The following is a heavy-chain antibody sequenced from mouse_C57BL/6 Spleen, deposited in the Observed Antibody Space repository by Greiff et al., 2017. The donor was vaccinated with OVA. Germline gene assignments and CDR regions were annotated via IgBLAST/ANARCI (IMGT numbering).Heavy chain of an antibody. CDR1: GYTFTSYW. D-gene: IGHD1-1*01. CDR3: ARPLYYYGSSYEYFDV. J-gene: IGHJ1*03. Sequence: VQLQQSGAELVMPGASVKLSCKASGYTFTSYWMHWVKQRPGQGLEWIGEIDPSDSYTNYNQKFKGKSTLTVDKSSSTAYMQLSSLTSEDSAVYYCARPLYYYGSSYEYFDVWGTGTTVTVSS. V-gene: IGHV1-69*01. CDR2: IDPSDSYT.